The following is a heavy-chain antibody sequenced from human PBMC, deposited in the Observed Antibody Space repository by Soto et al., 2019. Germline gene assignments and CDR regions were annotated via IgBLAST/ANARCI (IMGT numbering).Heavy chain of an antibody. CDR1: GFTFSRYW. CDR2: MNQDGSEK. Sequence: PGGSLRLSCAASGFTFSRYWMSWVRQAPGKGLEWVANMNQDGSEKYYVDSVKGRFTISRGNAKNSLYLQMDSLRAEDTAVYYCASSSLLVWFGESLLDYWGQGTLVTVSS. D-gene: IGHD3-10*01. CDR3: ASSSLLVWFGESLLDY. V-gene: IGHV3-7*01. J-gene: IGHJ4*02.